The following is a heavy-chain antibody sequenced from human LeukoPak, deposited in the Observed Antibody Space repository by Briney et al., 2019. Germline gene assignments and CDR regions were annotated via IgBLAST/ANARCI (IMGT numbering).Heavy chain of an antibody. CDR3: ARALYSSSWYASYYYYMDV. D-gene: IGHD6-13*01. Sequence: GGSLRLSCAASGFTFSSYWMSWVRQAPGKGLEWVANIKQDGSEKYYVDSVKGRFTISRDNAKNSLYLQMNSLRAEDTAVYYCARALYSSSWYASYYYYMDVWGKGTTVTVSS. CDR2: IKQDGSEK. J-gene: IGHJ6*03. V-gene: IGHV3-7*01. CDR1: GFTFSSYW.